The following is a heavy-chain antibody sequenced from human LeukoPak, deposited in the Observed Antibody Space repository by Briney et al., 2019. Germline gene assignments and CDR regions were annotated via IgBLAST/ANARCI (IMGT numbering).Heavy chain of an antibody. CDR2: IYSTGDT. Sequence: SETLSLTCTVSGASINNYYWSWVRQPPLKGLGWIGYIYSTGDTSYNPSLESRVSISMDTSKNHFSLEITSVTAADTAVYYCARGSRVYDRSGFHTWHDYWGHGTLVTVSS. J-gene: IGHJ4*03. CDR1: GASINNYY. V-gene: IGHV4-59*01. D-gene: IGHD3-22*01. CDR3: ARGSRVYDRSGFHTWHDY.